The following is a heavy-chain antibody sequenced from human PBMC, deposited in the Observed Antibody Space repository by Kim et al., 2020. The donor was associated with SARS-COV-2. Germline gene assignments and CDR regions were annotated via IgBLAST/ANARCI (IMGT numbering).Heavy chain of an antibody. J-gene: IGHJ4*02. CDR2: INAGNGNT. V-gene: IGHV1-3*01. D-gene: IGHD6-19*01. CDR3: ARTPIGQWLVGEGSFDY. CDR1: GYTFTSYA. Sequence: ASVKVSCKASGYTFTSYAMHWVRQAPGQRLEWMGWINAGNGNTKYSQKFQGRVTITRDTSASTAYMELSSLRSEDTAVYYSARTPIGQWLVGEGSFDYWGQGTLVTVSS.